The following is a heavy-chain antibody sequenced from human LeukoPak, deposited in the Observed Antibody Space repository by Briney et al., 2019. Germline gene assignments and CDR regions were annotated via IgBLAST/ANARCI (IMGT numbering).Heavy chain of an antibody. CDR2: INHSGST. J-gene: IGHJ3*02. CDR3: ARTNAFDI. CDR1: GGSFSNYY. V-gene: IGHV4-34*01. Sequence: SETLSLTCAVYGGSFSNYYCSWIRQPPGKGLEWIGEINHSGSTNYNPSLKSRVTISLDTSKNQFSLRLSSVTAADTAVYYCARTNAFDIWGQGTMVTVSS.